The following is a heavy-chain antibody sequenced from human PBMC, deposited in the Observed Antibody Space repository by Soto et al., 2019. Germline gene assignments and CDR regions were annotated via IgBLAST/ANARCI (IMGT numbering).Heavy chain of an antibody. CDR2: IYSGGST. D-gene: IGHD3-22*01. CDR1: GFTVSSNY. J-gene: IGHJ1*01. V-gene: IGHV3-53*01. Sequence: GGSLRLSCAASGFTVSSNYMSWVRQAPGKGLEWVSVIYSGGSTYYADSVKGRFTISRDNSKNTLYLQMYSLRAEDTAVYYCARDRVESGYPEYFQHWGQGT. CDR3: ARDRVESGYPEYFQH.